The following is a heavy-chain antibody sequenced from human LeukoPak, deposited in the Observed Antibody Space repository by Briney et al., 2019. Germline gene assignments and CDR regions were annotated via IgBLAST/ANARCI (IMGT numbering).Heavy chain of an antibody. Sequence: ASVKVSCKASGYTFTSYGISWVRQAPGQGLEWMGWISAYNGNTNYAQKLQGRVTMTTDTSTSITYMELRSLTSDDTAVYFCARDPAYYDLLTARRPAEFDPWGQGTLVTVSS. V-gene: IGHV1-18*01. CDR3: ARDPAYYDLLTARRPAEFDP. J-gene: IGHJ5*02. CDR2: ISAYNGNT. D-gene: IGHD3-9*01. CDR1: GYTFTSYG.